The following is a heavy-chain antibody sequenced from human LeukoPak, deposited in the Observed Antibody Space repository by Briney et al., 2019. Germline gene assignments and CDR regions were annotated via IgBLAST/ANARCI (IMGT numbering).Heavy chain of an antibody. CDR1: GGTFSSYA. D-gene: IGHD2-2*01. J-gene: IGHJ4*02. CDR2: IIPILGIA. V-gene: IGHV1-69*04. CDR3: AREGPIVVVPAASIAAREGAHYFDY. Sequence: SVKVSCKASGGTFSSYAISWVRQAPGQGLEWMGRIIPILGIANYAQKFQSRVTITADKSTSTAYMELSSLRAEDTAVYYCAREGPIVVVPAASIAAREGAHYFDYWGQGTLVTVSS.